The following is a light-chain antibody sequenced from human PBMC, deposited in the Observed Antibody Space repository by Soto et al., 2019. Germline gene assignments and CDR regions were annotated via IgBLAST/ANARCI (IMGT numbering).Light chain of an antibody. CDR1: QAVNTR. J-gene: IGKJ1*01. CDR3: QQYGRSGT. V-gene: IGKV3-20*01. CDR2: GAS. Sequence: EIVLTQSTATLSSFPGDRLTLSCRASQAVNTRLAWYQQRPGQAPRLLIYGASNRATGIPDGFRWSGSGTDFTLTISRLEHEDFAVYYCQQYGRSGTFGQGTKV.